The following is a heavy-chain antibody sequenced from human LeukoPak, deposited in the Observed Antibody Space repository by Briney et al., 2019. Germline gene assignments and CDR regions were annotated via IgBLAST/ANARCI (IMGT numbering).Heavy chain of an antibody. CDR2: ISSSSSYI. D-gene: IGHD3-22*01. Sequence: GGSLRLSCAASGFTFSSYSMNWVRRAPGKGLERVSSISSSSSYIYYADSVKGRFTISRDNAKNSLYLQMNSLRAEDTAVYYCAREDGYYYDSSGYFDYWGQGTLVTVSS. CDR1: GFTFSSYS. J-gene: IGHJ4*02. CDR3: AREDGYYYDSSGYFDY. V-gene: IGHV3-21*01.